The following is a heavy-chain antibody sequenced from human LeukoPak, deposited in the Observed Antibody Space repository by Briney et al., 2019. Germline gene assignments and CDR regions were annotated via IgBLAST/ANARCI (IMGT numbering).Heavy chain of an antibody. CDR1: GYTFTSYY. V-gene: IGHV1-46*01. Sequence: ASVKVSCKASGYTFTSYYMHWVRQAPGQGLEWMGIINPSGGSTSYAQKFQGRVTMTRDTSINTAFMELSRLRSDDSAVYYCASAAVYGDPTNPYFDYWGQGTLVTVSS. CDR2: INPSGGST. D-gene: IGHD4-17*01. J-gene: IGHJ4*02. CDR3: ASAAVYGDPTNPYFDY.